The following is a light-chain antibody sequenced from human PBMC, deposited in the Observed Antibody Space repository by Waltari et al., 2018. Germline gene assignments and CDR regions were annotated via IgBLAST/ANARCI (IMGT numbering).Light chain of an antibody. CDR1: SGHSLFT. CDR3: QTWAPGFNWV. CDR2: IYGDGRH. V-gene: IGLV4-69*01. Sequence: QFVLTQVPSASASLGASVRLTCTLSSGHSLFTIAWHQHHPQKGPRYLMKIYGDGRHDKGGGIPDLFSCSSSGAERYLTISSLQSDDEADYYCQTWAPGFNWVFGGGTKLTVV. J-gene: IGLJ3*02.